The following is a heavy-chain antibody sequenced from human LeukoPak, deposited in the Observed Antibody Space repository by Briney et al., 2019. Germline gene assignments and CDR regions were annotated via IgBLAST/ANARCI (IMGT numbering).Heavy chain of an antibody. CDR2: ISYDGSKK. CDR1: GFTFSDYA. J-gene: IGHJ4*02. V-gene: IGHV3-30*04. D-gene: IGHD6-13*01. Sequence: PGRSLRLSCAASGFTFSDYAMHWLRQAPGKGLEWVAVISYDGSKKYYADSVKGRFTISRDNSKNTLYLQMNSLRAEDTAVYYCASILRPHSSSWYPMGDYWGQGTLVTVSS. CDR3: ASILRPHSSSWYPMGDY.